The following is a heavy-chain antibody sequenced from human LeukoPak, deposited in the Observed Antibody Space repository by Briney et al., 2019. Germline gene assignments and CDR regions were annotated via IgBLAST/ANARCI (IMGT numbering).Heavy chain of an antibody. V-gene: IGHV2-5*08. CDR1: GGSISSYYW. Sequence: TLSLTCTVSGGSISSYYWSWIRQPPGKALEWLALIYWDDDKRYSPSLKSKLTITKDTSKNQVVLTMTNMDPVDTATYYCAHRRGQLSYNAFDIWGQGTMVTVSS. CDR2: IYWDDDK. J-gene: IGHJ3*02. CDR3: AHRRGQLSYNAFDI. D-gene: IGHD6-13*01.